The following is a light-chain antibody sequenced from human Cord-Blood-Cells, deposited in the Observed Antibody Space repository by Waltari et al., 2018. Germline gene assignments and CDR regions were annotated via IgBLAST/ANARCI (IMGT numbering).Light chain of an antibody. CDR2: EGS. J-gene: IGLJ1*01. CDR1: ISDGGGYNL. CDR3: CSYAGSSTYV. Sequence: QSALTQPASVSDYPGKSITISIAATISDGGGYNLVSWYQHHPGKSPKLMIYEGSKRPSGVSNRFSGSKSGNTASLTISGLQAEDEADYYCCSYAGSSTYVFGTGTKVTVL. V-gene: IGLV2-23*01.